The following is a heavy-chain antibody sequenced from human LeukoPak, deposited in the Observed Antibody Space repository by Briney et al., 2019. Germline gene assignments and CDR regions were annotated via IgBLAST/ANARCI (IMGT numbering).Heavy chain of an antibody. Sequence: WGSLRLSCAASGFTFSSDSMNWGRQPPAKGLGWVSSICSSSSYIYYADSVKGRFPISRDNAKNSLYLQMNRLSAEDTAVSYCAREGYSSSWYASGDMDVWGKGTTVTVSS. CDR3: AREGYSSSWYASGDMDV. CDR2: ICSSSSYI. D-gene: IGHD6-13*01. V-gene: IGHV3-21*01. J-gene: IGHJ6*03. CDR1: GFTFSSDS.